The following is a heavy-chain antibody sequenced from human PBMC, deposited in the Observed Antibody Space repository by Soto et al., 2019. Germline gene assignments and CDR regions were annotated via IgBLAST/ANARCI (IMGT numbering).Heavy chain of an antibody. D-gene: IGHD6-25*01. CDR1: GFTFISYA. V-gene: IGHV3-23*01. J-gene: IGHJ6*02. Sequence: GGSLRLSCAASGFTFISYAMSWVRQAQGKGLEWVSAISGSGGSTYYADSVKGRFTISRDNAKNSLYLQMNSLRAEDTALYYCARDGRSIGFYGMDVWGQGTTVTVSS. CDR3: ARDGRSIGFYGMDV. CDR2: ISGSGGST.